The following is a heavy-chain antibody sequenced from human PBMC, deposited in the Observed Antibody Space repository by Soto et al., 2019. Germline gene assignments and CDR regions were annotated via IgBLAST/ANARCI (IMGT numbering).Heavy chain of an antibody. CDR3: ARGRYDYIWGSYRPYYFDY. Sequence: EVQLVESGGGLVQPGGSLRLSCAASGFTVSSNYMSWVRQAPGKGLEWVSVIYSGGSTYYADSVKGRFTISRDNSKNTLYLQMNSLRADDTAVYYCARGRYDYIWGSYRPYYFDYWGQGTLVTVSS. CDR2: IYSGGST. V-gene: IGHV3-66*01. D-gene: IGHD3-16*02. J-gene: IGHJ4*02. CDR1: GFTVSSNY.